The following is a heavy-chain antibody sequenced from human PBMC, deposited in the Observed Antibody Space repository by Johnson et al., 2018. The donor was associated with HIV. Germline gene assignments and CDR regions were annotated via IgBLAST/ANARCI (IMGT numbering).Heavy chain of an antibody. J-gene: IGHJ3*02. CDR3: ARAWVNYYDSPDAFDI. CDR1: GFTFSSYG. CDR2: IWYDGSNK. D-gene: IGHD3-22*01. V-gene: IGHV3-33*01. Sequence: QVQLVESGGGVVQPGRSLRLSCAASGFTFSSYGMHWVRQAPGKGLEWVAVIWYDGSNKYYADSVKGRFTISRDNSKNTLYLQMNSLRAEDTAVYYCARAWVNYYDSPDAFDIWGQGAMVSVSA.